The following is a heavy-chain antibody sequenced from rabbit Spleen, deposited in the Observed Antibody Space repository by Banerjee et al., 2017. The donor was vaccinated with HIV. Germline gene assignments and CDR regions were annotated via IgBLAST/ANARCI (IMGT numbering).Heavy chain of an antibody. CDR3: ARNFDL. CDR1: GFSFSAVHW. Sequence: QERLVESGGGLVQPEGSLTLTCTASGFSFSAVHWIYWVRQAPGKGLEWIGTIYAGSTGTIDFASWAKGRFTISKTSSTTVTLQMTSLTAADTATYFCARNFDLWGPGTLVTVS. J-gene: IGHJ4*01. V-gene: IGHV1S45*01. CDR2: IYAGSTGTI.